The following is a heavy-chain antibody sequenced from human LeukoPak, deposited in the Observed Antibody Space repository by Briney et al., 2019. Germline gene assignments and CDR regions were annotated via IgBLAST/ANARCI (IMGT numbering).Heavy chain of an antibody. Sequence: GGSLRLSCAASGFTFSSYAMSWVRQAPGKGLEWVSAISGSGGSTYYADSVKGRFTISRDNSKNTLYLQMNSLRAEDTAVYYCAKVLRDIVVVPAALGWFDPWGQGTLVTVSS. CDR2: ISGSGGST. D-gene: IGHD2-2*01. V-gene: IGHV3-23*01. CDR3: AKVLRDIVVVPAALGWFDP. CDR1: GFTFSSYA. J-gene: IGHJ5*02.